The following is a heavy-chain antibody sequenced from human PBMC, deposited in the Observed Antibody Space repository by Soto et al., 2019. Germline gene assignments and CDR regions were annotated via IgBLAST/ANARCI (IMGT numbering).Heavy chain of an antibody. J-gene: IGHJ6*02. CDR3: ARLEKWYYNYYGLDV. CDR1: GYSFTTYW. D-gene: IGHD1-26*01. V-gene: IGHV5-10-1*01. Sequence: GESLKISCQGSGYSFTTYWISWVRQMPGKGLEWMGRIDPGDSSTNYSPSFRGHITISVDRSINTAHLQFSSLKAADTAVYYCARLEKWYYNYYGLDVWGQGTMVTVSS. CDR2: IDPGDSST.